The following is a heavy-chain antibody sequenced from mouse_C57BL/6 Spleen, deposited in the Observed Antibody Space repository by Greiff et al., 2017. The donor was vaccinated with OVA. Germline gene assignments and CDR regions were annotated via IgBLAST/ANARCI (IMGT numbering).Heavy chain of an antibody. V-gene: IGHV1-18*01. Sequence: EVKLVESGPELVKPGASVKIPCKASGYTFTDYNMDWVKQSHGKSLEWIGDINPNNGGTIYNQKFKGKATLTVDKSPSTAYMELRSLTSEDTAVYYCARGEGTWFAYWGQGTLVTVSA. CDR2: INPNNGGT. J-gene: IGHJ3*01. CDR3: ARGEGTWFAY. D-gene: IGHD3-3*01. CDR1: GYTFTDYN.